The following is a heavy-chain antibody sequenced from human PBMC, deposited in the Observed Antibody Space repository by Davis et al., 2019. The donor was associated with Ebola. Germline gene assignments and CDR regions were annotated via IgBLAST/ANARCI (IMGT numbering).Heavy chain of an antibody. CDR1: GGSFSGYY. V-gene: IGHV4-34*01. CDR2: INHSGST. D-gene: IGHD6-13*01. Sequence: SETLSLTCAVYGGSFSGYYWSWIRQPPGKGLEWIGEINHSGSTNYNPSLKSRVTISVDTSKNQFSLKLSSVTAADTAVYYCARRVIAAAGAFDIWGQGTMVTVSS. CDR3: ARRVIAAAGAFDI. J-gene: IGHJ3*02.